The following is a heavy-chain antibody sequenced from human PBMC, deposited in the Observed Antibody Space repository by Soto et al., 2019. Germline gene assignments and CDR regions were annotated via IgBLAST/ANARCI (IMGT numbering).Heavy chain of an antibody. V-gene: IGHV4-31*03. CDR1: GGSISSGGYY. CDR3: ARAENYYGMEV. Sequence: SETLSLTCTVSGGSISSGGYYWSWIRQHPGKGLEWIGYIYYSGSTYYNPSLKSRVTISLDTSQNQFSLKLTSVTAADTAVYYCARAENYYGMEVWGQGTTVTVS. J-gene: IGHJ6*02. CDR2: IYYSGST.